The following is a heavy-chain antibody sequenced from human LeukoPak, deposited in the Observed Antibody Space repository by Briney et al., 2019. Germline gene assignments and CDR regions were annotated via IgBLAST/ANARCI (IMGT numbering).Heavy chain of an antibody. Sequence: ASVKVPCKASGYTFTSYYMHWVRQAPGQGLEWMGIINPSGGSTSYAQKFQGRVTMTRDTSTSTVYMELSSLRSEDTAVYYCARTQWELNWFDPWGQGTLVTASS. CDR3: ARTQWELNWFDP. J-gene: IGHJ5*02. CDR1: GYTFTSYY. V-gene: IGHV1-46*01. CDR2: INPSGGST. D-gene: IGHD1-26*01.